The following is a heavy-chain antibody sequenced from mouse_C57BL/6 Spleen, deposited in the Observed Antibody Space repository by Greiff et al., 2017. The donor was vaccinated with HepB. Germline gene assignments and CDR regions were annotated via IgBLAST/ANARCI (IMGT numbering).Heavy chain of an antibody. V-gene: IGHV14-1*01. J-gene: IGHJ3*01. CDR2: IDPEDGDT. D-gene: IGHD2-2*01. CDR3: TLMVTTSWFAY. CDR1: GFNIKDYY. Sequence: EVQLQQSGAELVRPGASVKLSCTASGFNIKDYYMHWVKQRPEQGLEWIGRIDPEDGDTEYAPKFQGKATMTADTSSNTAYLQLRSLTSEDTAVYYCTLMVTTSWFAYWGQGTLVTGSA.